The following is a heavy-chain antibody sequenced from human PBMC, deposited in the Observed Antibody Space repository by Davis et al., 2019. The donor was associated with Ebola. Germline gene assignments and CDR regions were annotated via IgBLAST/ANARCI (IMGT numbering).Heavy chain of an antibody. CDR2: IIPIFGTA. J-gene: IGHJ4*02. Sequence: SVKVSCKASGCTFSNYAISWVRQAPGQGLEWMGGIIPIFGTANYAQKFQGRVTITADESTSTAYMELSSLRSEDTAVYYCARSPTPGVGIVVVPAAIVYFDYWGQGTLVTVSS. CDR3: ARSPTPGVGIVVVPAAIVYFDY. D-gene: IGHD2-2*03. CDR1: GCTFSNYA. V-gene: IGHV1-69*13.